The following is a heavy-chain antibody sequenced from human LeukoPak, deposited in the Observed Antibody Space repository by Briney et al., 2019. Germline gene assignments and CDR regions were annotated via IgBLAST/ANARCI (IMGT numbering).Heavy chain of an antibody. V-gene: IGHV4-28*05. Sequence: PSETLSLTCAVSGYSISSSTWWGWIRQPPGKGLEWIGYIYYSGSIYYNPSLKSRVTMSVDTSQNQFSLKLRSVTAVDTAVYYCAKIGYCRATTCSGALDYWGQGTLVTVSS. CDR3: AKIGYCRATTCSGALDY. J-gene: IGHJ4*02. D-gene: IGHD2-2*01. CDR1: GYSISSSTW. CDR2: IYYSGSI.